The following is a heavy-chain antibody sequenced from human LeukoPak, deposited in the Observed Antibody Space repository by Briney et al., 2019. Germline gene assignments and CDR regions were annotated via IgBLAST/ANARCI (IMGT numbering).Heavy chain of an antibody. V-gene: IGHV4-30-4*08. D-gene: IGHD3-3*01. CDR3: ARDGFWSGGSDGMDV. CDR1: GGSFSGYY. Sequence: PSETLSLTCAVYGGSFSGYYWSWIRQPPGKGLEWIGYIYYSGSTYYNPSLKSRVTISVDTSKNQFSLKLSSVTAADTAVYYCARDGFWSGGSDGMDVWGQGITVTVSS. J-gene: IGHJ6*02. CDR2: IYYSGST.